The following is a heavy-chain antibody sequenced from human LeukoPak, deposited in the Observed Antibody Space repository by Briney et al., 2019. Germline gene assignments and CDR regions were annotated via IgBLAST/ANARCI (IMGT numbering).Heavy chain of an antibody. V-gene: IGHV3-23*01. J-gene: IGHJ4*02. Sequence: GGSLRLSCAASGFTFSSFAMSWVRQAPGKGLEWVSVISGSGGSTYYADSVKGRFPISRDNSKNTVYLQMNRLRAEDTAVYSCTNESPFLDYWGQGTLVTVSS. CDR3: TNESPFLDY. CDR1: GFTFSSFA. CDR2: ISGSGGST.